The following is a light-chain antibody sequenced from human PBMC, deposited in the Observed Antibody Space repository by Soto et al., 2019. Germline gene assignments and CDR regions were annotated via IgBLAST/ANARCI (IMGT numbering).Light chain of an antibody. Sequence: EIVLTQSPGTLSLSPGERATLSCRASQSIGNNYLAWYQQKPGQAPRLLISGASNRATGIADRFSGSGSGTDFTLTISRLEPEDFAVYYCQQYVQTTRTFGQGTTVEIK. J-gene: IGKJ1*01. CDR2: GAS. CDR3: QQYVQTTRT. V-gene: IGKV3-20*01. CDR1: QSIGNNY.